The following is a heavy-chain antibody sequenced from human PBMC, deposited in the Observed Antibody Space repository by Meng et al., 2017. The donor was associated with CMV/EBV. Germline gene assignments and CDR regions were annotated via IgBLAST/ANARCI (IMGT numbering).Heavy chain of an antibody. CDR2: ISWNSGSI. V-gene: IGHV3-9*01. CDR1: GFTFDDYA. Sequence: SLKISCAASGFTFDDYAMHWVRQAPGKGLEWVSGISWNSGSIGYADSVKGRFTISRDNAKNSLYLQMNSLRAEDTALYYCAKSQANYYGSGSDHFDYWGQGTLVTVSS. CDR3: AKSQANYYGSGSDHFDY. J-gene: IGHJ4*02. D-gene: IGHD3-10*01.